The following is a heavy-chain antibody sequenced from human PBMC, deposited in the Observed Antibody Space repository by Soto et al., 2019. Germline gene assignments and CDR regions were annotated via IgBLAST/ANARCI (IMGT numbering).Heavy chain of an antibody. CDR1: GFTFSSYS. D-gene: IGHD3-9*01. CDR2: ISSSSSYI. CDR3: ARLPSVLRYIEHTDAFDI. Sequence: GGSLRLSCAASGFTFSSYSMNWVRQAPGKGLEWVSSISSSSSYIYYADSVKGRFTISRDNAKNSLYLQMHSLRAEDTAVYYCARLPSVLRYIEHTDAFDIWDQETMVTVSS. J-gene: IGHJ3*02. V-gene: IGHV3-21*01.